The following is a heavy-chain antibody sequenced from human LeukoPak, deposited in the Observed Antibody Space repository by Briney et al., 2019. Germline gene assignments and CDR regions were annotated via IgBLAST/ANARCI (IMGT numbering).Heavy chain of an antibody. D-gene: IGHD1-26*01. CDR3: ARDYHRLVGDIGSDY. J-gene: IGHJ4*02. V-gene: IGHV1-18*01. CDR2: ISAYNGNT. Sequence: GASVKVSCKASGYTFTSYGISWVRQAPGQGLEWMGWISAYNGNTNYAQKLQGRVTMTTDTSTSTAYMELRSLRSDDTAVYYCARDYHRLVGDIGSDYWGQGTLVIVSS. CDR1: GYTFTSYG.